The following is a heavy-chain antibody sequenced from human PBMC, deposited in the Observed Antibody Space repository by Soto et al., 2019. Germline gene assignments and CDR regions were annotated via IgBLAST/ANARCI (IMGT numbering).Heavy chain of an antibody. Sequence: QVQLVESGGGVVQPGRSLRLSCAASGFTFSNYAMHWVRQAPGKGLEWVAVIWYDGSNKYYADSVKGRFTISRDNSKNTLYLKMNSLGAGDTAVYYCARADYGDLRAFDYWGRGTLVTVSS. CDR2: IWYDGSNK. D-gene: IGHD4-17*01. CDR1: GFTFSNYA. CDR3: ARADYGDLRAFDY. J-gene: IGHJ4*02. V-gene: IGHV3-33*01.